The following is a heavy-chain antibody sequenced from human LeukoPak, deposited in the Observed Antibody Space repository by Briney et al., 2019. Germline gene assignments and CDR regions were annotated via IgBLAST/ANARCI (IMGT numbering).Heavy chain of an antibody. V-gene: IGHV1-69*06. D-gene: IGHD4/OR15-4a*01. J-gene: IGHJ5*02. Sequence: SVKVSCKASGGTFSSYAISWVQQAPGQGLEWMGGIIPIFGTANYAQKFQGRVTITADKSTSTAYMELSSLRSEDTAVYYCARDRTIEAFDPWAQRTLVTVSS. CDR2: IIPIFGTA. CDR1: GGTFSSYA. CDR3: ARDRTIEAFDP.